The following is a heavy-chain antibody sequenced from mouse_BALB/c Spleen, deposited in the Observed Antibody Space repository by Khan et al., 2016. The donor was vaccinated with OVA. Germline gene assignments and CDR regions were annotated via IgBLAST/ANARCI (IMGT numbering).Heavy chain of an antibody. V-gene: IGHV9-3-1*01. CDR3: VGFHGGY. J-gene: IGHJ2*01. CDR2: MNTYTGEP. Sequence: QIQLVQSGPELKKPGETVKISCKASGYTFKDYVMNWVKQSPGEGLKWMGWMNTYTGEPTYADDFKGRFAFSLETSASTAYLQCSSLKYEDTATYFGVGFHGGYWGQGTTLTVSS. D-gene: IGHD3-3*01. CDR1: GYTFKDYV.